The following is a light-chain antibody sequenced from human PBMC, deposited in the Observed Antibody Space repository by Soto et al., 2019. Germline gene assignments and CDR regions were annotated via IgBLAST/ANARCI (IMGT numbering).Light chain of an antibody. CDR2: DAS. CDR1: QNINNW. V-gene: IGKV1-5*01. Sequence: DIPMTQSPSTLSASVGDRVTLTCRASQNINNWLAWYQQKPGKAPKLLIYDASSLESGVPSRFSGSGSGTEFTLTISSLQPDDFATYYCQQYNNYLYTFGQGTKLEIK. CDR3: QQYNNYLYT. J-gene: IGKJ2*01.